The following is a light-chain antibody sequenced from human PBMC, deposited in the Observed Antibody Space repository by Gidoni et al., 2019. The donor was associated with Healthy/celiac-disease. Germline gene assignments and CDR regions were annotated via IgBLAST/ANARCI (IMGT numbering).Light chain of an antibody. CDR1: SGSLASNY. V-gene: IGLV6-57*01. CDR2: EDN. Sequence: NFMLTQHHSVSESPGKTVTISCTRSSGSLASNYVQWYQQRPGSSPTTVIYEDNQRPSGVPDRFSGSIDSSSNSASLTISGLKTEDEADYYCQSYVVFGGGTKLTVL. J-gene: IGLJ2*01. CDR3: QSYVV.